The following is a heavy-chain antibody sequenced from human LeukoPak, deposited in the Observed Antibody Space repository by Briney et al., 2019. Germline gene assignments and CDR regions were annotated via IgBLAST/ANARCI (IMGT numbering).Heavy chain of an antibody. CDR2: IRSKTAGGTT. Sequence: GESLRLSCAVSRLTLSSVWMNWVRQAPGKGLECVGRIRSKTAGGTTDFAAPVKGRFTISIDDSKNTLYLQMNSLKTEDTAMYYCSHGYGQYFNVWGRGTLVTVSS. J-gene: IGHJ2*01. V-gene: IGHV3-15*01. D-gene: IGHD3-22*01. CDR1: RLTLSSVW. CDR3: SHGYGQYFNV.